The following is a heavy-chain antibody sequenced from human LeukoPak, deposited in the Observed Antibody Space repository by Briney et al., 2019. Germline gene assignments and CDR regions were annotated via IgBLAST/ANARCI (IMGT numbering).Heavy chain of an antibody. V-gene: IGHV3-30-3*01. CDR3: ARVGLGNYASRGAFDF. J-gene: IGHJ3*01. CDR1: RFTFSSYA. Sequence: GGSLRLSCAASRFTFSSYAMHWVRQAPGKGLEWVAVISYDGSNKYYADSVKGRFTISRDNSKNTLYLQMNSLRAEDAAVYYCARVGLGNYASRGAFDFWGQGTMVTVSS. D-gene: IGHD1-7*01. CDR2: ISYDGSNK.